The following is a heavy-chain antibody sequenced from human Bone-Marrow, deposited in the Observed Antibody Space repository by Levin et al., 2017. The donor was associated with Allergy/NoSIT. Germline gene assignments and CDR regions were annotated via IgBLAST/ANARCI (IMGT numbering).Heavy chain of an antibody. Sequence: SETLSLTCAVYGGSFSGYYWSWIRQPPGKGLEWIGEINHSGSTNYNPSLKSRVTISVDTSKNQFSLKLSSVTAADTAVYYCARGTYYYDSSGLIYYYYGMDVWGQGTTVTVSS. D-gene: IGHD3-22*01. CDR3: ARGTYYYDSSGLIYYYYGMDV. V-gene: IGHV4-34*01. J-gene: IGHJ6*02. CDR2: INHSGST. CDR1: GGSFSGYY.